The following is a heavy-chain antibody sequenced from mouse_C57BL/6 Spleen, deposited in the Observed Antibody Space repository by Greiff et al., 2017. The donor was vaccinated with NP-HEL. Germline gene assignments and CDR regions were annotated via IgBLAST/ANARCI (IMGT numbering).Heavy chain of an antibody. CDR2: ISTYYGDA. V-gene: IGHV1-67*01. Sequence: QVQLQQSGPELVRPGVSVKISCKGYGYTFTDYAMHWVKQSHAKSLEWIGVISTYYGDASYNQKFKVKATMTVDKSSSTAYMELARLTSEDSAVYYCAREDGKPYAMDYWGQGTSVTVSS. CDR1: GYTFTDYA. D-gene: IGHD2-1*01. J-gene: IGHJ4*01. CDR3: AREDGKPYAMDY.